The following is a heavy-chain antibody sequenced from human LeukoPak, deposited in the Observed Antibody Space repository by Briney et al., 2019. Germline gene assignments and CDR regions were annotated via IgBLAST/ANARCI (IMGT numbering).Heavy chain of an antibody. CDR3: TTYYNAYFDQ. Sequence: GGSLRLSCAASGFTFSNAYMSWVRQAPGKGLEWVGRIRSNPDGGTPDYAAPVQGRFTISRDDSKNTLYLQINSLRSEDTALYYCTTYYNAYFDQWGQGTLVTVSS. CDR1: GFTFSNAY. J-gene: IGHJ4*02. D-gene: IGHD3-10*01. CDR2: IRSNPDGGTP. V-gene: IGHV3-15*01.